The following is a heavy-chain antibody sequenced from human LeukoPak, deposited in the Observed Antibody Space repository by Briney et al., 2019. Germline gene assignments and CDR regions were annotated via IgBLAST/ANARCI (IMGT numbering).Heavy chain of an antibody. D-gene: IGHD6-19*01. CDR2: MSSSGSTI. CDR1: GFTFNDYY. J-gene: IGHJ4*02. CDR3: ARESRQWLVLGGVDY. V-gene: IGHV3-11*04. Sequence: PGGSLRLSCAASGFTFNDYYMSWIRQAPGEGLGWVLYMSSSGSTIYYADSVKGRFTISRDNAKNSLYLQMNSLRAEDTAVYYCARESRQWLVLGGVDYWGQGTLVTVSS.